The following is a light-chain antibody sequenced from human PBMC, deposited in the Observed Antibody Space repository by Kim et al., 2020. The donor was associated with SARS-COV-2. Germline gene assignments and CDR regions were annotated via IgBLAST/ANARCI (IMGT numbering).Light chain of an antibody. V-gene: IGKV1-33*01. CDR2: DAS. CDR3: LHYDNVPLS. J-gene: IGKJ4*01. Sequence: DIQLTQSPSSLSASVGDRITITCQASQDITDYLNWYQQKPGKAPTLLIYDASNLRTGVPSRFSGSGSGTDFTLTISSLQPEDFATYFCLHYDNVPLSFGGGTKVDIK. CDR1: QDITDY.